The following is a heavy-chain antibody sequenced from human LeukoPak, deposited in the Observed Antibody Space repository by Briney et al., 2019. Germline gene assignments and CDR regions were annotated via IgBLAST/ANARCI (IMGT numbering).Heavy chain of an antibody. V-gene: IGHV4-34*01. CDR1: GGSFSGYY. J-gene: IGHJ3*02. CDR2: INHSGST. Sequence: SETLSLTCAVYGGSFSGYYWSWIRQPPGKGLEWIGEINHSGSTNYNPSLKSRVTISVDTSKNQFSLKLSSVTAADTAVYYCATARYYYDSSGYYGNDAFDIWGQGTMVTVSS. CDR3: ATARYYYDSSGYYGNDAFDI. D-gene: IGHD3-22*01.